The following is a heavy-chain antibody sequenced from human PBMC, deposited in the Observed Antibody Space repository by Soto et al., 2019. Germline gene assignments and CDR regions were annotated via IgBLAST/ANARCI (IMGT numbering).Heavy chain of an antibody. V-gene: IGHV3-23*01. D-gene: IGHD3-22*01. Sequence: EVQLLESGGGLVQPGGSLRLSCAASGFTFSSYAMSWVRQAPGKGLEWVSAISGSGGSTYYADSVKGRFTISRDNSKNTLYLQMNSLRAEDTAVYYCAKGKYDSSGSFSYYFDYWGQGTLVTVSS. J-gene: IGHJ4*02. CDR2: ISGSGGST. CDR1: GFTFSSYA. CDR3: AKGKYDSSGSFSYYFDY.